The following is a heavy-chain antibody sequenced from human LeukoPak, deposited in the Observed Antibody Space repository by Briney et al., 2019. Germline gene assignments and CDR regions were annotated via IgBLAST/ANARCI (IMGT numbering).Heavy chain of an antibody. V-gene: IGHV3-7*03. CDR1: GFTFSNYW. D-gene: IGHD4-17*01. CDR3: VRDRYNYGDYPFDY. Sequence: GGSLILSCAASGFTFSNYWMSWVRQAPGKGLEWVANIKQDGSEKYYVDSVKGRFTISRDNAKKSLYLQMNSLRAEDTAVYYCVRDRYNYGDYPFDYWGQGALVTVSS. CDR2: IKQDGSEK. J-gene: IGHJ4*02.